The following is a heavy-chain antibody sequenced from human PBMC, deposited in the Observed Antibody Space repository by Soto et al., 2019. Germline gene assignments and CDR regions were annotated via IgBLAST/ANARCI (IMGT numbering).Heavy chain of an antibody. CDR3: ARDANYYGSGSALVY. CDR2: ISYDGSNK. V-gene: IGHV3-30-3*01. CDR1: GFTFSSYA. Sequence: QAGGSLRLSCAASGFTFSSYAMHWVRQAPGKGLEWVAVISYDGSNKYYADSVKGRFTISRDNSKNTLYLQMNSLRAEDTAVYYCARDANYYGSGSALVYWGQGTLVTVSS. J-gene: IGHJ4*02. D-gene: IGHD3-10*01.